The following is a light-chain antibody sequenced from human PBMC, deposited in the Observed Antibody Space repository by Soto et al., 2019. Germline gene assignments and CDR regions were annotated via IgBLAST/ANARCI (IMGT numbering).Light chain of an antibody. CDR3: SSYTNSITHV. J-gene: IGLJ3*02. CDR2: GVS. Sequence: QSVLTQPASVSGSPGQSITISCTGTSSDVGGYDYVSWYQQHPGKAPKLMIYGVSNRPSRVSNRFSGSKSGNTASLTISGLQAEDEADYYCSSYTNSITHVFGGGTKLTVL. CDR1: SSDVGGYDY. V-gene: IGLV2-14*03.